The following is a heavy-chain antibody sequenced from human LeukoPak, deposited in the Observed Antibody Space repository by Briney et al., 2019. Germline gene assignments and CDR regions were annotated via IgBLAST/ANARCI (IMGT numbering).Heavy chain of an antibody. J-gene: IGHJ4*02. Sequence: PGGSLRLSCAASGFTFSSYAMSWVRQAPGKGLEWVSGINWNGGSTGYADSVKGRFTISRDNAKNSLYLQMNSLRAEDTALYHCAREKITIFGVEYDYWGQGTLVTVSS. CDR1: GFTFSSYA. V-gene: IGHV3-20*01. CDR3: AREKITIFGVEYDY. CDR2: INWNGGST. D-gene: IGHD3-3*01.